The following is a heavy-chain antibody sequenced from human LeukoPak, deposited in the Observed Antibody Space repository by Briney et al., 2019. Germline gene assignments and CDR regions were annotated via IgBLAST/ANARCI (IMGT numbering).Heavy chain of an antibody. J-gene: IGHJ5*02. D-gene: IGHD3-3*01. V-gene: IGHV1-69*05. CDR3: ASSGKYDFWSGYLRSAGDWFDP. CDR1: GGTFSSYA. CDR2: IIPIFGTA. Sequence: SVRVSCKASGGTFSSYAISWVRQAPGQGLEWMGGIIPIFGTANYAQKFQGRVTITTDESTSTAYMELSSLRSEDTAVYYCASSGKYDFWSGYLRSAGDWFDPWGQGTLVTVSS.